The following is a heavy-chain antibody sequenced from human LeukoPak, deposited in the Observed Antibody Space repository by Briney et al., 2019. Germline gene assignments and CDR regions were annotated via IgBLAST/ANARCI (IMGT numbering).Heavy chain of an antibody. D-gene: IGHD3-22*01. V-gene: IGHV1-8*03. J-gene: IGHJ4*02. CDR3: ARGAFYYYDSSGHTYYFDY. Sequence: ASVKVSCKASGYTFTSYDINWVRQATGQGLEWMGWMNPNSGNTGYAQKFQGRVTITRNTSISTAYMELSSLRSEDTAVYYCARGAFYYYDSSGHTYYFDYWGQGTLVTVSS. CDR1: GYTFTSYD. CDR2: MNPNSGNT.